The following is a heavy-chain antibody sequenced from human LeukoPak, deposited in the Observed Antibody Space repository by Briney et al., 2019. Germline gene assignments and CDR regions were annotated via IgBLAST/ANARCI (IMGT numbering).Heavy chain of an antibody. CDR3: AREWSSGWAEFDF. CDR2: ISYSGST. Sequence: SETLSLTCTVSGGSISTYYWSWIRQPPGKGLEWIGYISYSGSTNYNPSLKSRVTISVDTSKNQFSLKLSSVTAADTAVYYCAREWSSGWAEFDFWGQGTLVTVAS. J-gene: IGHJ4*02. V-gene: IGHV4-59*01. D-gene: IGHD6-25*01. CDR1: GGSISTYY.